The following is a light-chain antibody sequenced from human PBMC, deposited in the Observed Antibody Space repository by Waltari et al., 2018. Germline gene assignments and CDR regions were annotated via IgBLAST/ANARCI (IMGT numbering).Light chain of an antibody. CDR3: QQYNSYPT. CDR1: QSISSW. J-gene: IGKJ2*01. Sequence: DIQMTQSPSTLSASVGDSVTITCRASQSISSWLAWYQQKPGKAPKLLLYKASSLQSGVPSRFSGSGSGTEFTLTISSLQPDDFATYYCQQYNSYPTFGQGTKLEIK. V-gene: IGKV1-5*03. CDR2: KAS.